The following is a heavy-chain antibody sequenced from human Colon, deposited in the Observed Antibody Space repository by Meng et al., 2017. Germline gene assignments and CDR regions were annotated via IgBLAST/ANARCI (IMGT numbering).Heavy chain of an antibody. J-gene: IGHJ3*02. V-gene: IGHV4-39*07. CDR1: GGSISSSRYY. CDR3: AAVDRDSDAFDI. Sequence: QVQLQESGSGLVRPSETRSFPCTVSGGSISSSRYYWGWIRQPPGKGLEWIGNIFFSGATYYNPSLKSRVTISVDTSQNQFSLRLPSVTAADTAVFYCAAVDRDSDAFDIWGQGTLVTVSS. D-gene: IGHD2-2*01. CDR2: IFFSGAT.